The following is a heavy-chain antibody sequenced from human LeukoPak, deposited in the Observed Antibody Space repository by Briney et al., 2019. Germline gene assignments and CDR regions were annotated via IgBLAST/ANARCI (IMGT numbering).Heavy chain of an antibody. J-gene: IGHJ4*02. D-gene: IGHD3-9*01. CDR2: INPNSGGT. CDR1: GYTFTGYY. V-gene: IGHV1-2*02. CDR3: AREEYYDILTGYYSY. Sequence: ASVKVSCKASGYTFTGYYMHWVRQAPGQGLEWMGWINPNSGGTNYAQKFQGRATMTRDTSISTAYMELSRLRSDDTAVCYCAREEYYDILTGYYSYWGQGTLVTVSS.